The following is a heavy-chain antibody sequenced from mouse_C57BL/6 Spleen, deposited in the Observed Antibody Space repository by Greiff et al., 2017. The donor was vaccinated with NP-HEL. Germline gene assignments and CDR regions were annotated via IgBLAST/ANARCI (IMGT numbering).Heavy chain of an antibody. CDR1: GYTFTDYE. D-gene: IGHD2-5*01. V-gene: IGHV1-15*01. CDR2: IDPETGGT. CDR3: TRHSNYYDY. Sequence: QVQLKQSGAELVRPGASVTLSCKASGYTFTDYEMHWVKQTPVHGLEWIGAIDPETGGTAYNQKFKGKAILTADKSSSTAYMELRSLTSEDSAVYYCTRHSNYYDYWGQGTTLTVSS. J-gene: IGHJ2*01.